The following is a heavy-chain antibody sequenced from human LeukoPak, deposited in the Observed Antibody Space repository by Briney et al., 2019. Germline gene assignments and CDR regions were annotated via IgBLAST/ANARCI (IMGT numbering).Heavy chain of an antibody. V-gene: IGHV3-48*04. CDR2: ISSSDSTI. CDR3: ASMRWRQSSVAY. Sequence: GGSLRLSCAASGFTFSSYGMSWVRQAPGKGLEWVSYISSSDSTIYYADSVKGRFTISRDNAKNTLYLQMNSLRAEDTAVYYCASMRWRQSSVAYWGQGTLVTVSS. CDR1: GFTFSSYG. D-gene: IGHD5-24*01. J-gene: IGHJ4*02.